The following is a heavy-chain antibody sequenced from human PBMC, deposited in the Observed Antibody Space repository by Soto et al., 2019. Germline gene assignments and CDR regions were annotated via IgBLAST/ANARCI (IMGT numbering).Heavy chain of an antibody. CDR2: ISSSSSTI. CDR3: ARDLSSSSWYRDDY. J-gene: IGHJ4*02. V-gene: IGHV3-48*02. D-gene: IGHD6-13*01. CDR1: GFTFSSYS. Sequence: EVQLVESGGGLVQPGGSLRLSCAASGFTFSSYSMNWVRQAPGKGLEWVSYISSSSSTIYYADAVKGRFTISRDNAKNSLYLHMNSLRDEDTAVYYCARDLSSSSWYRDDYWGQGTLVTVSS.